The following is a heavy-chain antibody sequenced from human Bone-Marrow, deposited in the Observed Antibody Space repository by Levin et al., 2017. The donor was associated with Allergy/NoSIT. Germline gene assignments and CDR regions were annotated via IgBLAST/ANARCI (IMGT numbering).Heavy chain of an antibody. J-gene: IGHJ5*02. CDR2: MYTTGST. Sequence: RSQTLSLTCSVSGGSISSGSSYWSWIRQPAGKGLEWIGRMYTTGSTDYNPSLKSRVTISLDTSKNQFSLKLTSVTAADTAVYYWARGYGDSLGLENWFDPWGQGTLVTVSS. V-gene: IGHV4-61*02. CDR1: GGSISSGSSY. CDR3: ARGYGDSLGLENWFDP. D-gene: IGHD4-17*01.